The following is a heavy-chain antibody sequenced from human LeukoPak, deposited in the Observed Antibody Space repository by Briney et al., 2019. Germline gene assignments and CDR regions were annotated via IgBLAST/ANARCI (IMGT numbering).Heavy chain of an antibody. J-gene: IGHJ6*03. D-gene: IGHD3-10*01. Sequence: SETLSLTCAVYGGSFSGYYWSWLGQPPGKGLEWSGEINHSGSTNYNPSLKSRVTISVDTSKNQFSLKLSSVPAAPPAGYSCAGAPLYYGSGSYRPHYMDVWGKGTTVTVSS. CDR3: AGAPLYYGSGSYRPHYMDV. CDR1: GGSFSGYY. CDR2: INHSGST. V-gene: IGHV4-34*01.